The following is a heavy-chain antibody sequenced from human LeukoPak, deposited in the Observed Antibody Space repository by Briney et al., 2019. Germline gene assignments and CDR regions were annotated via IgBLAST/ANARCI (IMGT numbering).Heavy chain of an antibody. J-gene: IGHJ4*02. CDR3: AREWDYDSSGYYYYY. D-gene: IGHD3-22*01. V-gene: IGHV1-69*13. Sequence: GASVKVSCKASGGTFSSYAISWVRQAPGQGLEWMGGIIPIFGTANYAQKFQGRVTITADESTSTTYMELSSLRSEDTAVYYCAREWDYDSSGYYYYYWGQGTLVTVSS. CDR2: IIPIFGTA. CDR1: GGTFSSYA.